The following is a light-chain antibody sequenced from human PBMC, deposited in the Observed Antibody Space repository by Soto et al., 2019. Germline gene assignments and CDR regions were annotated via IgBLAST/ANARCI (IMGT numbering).Light chain of an antibody. Sequence: IQLTQSPSSLSASVGDRVTITCRASQGISSYLGWYQQKPGKAPKLLIYDAATLQSGVPSRFSGSGSGTDFTLTITSLQPEDFATNYFQQLKKYPLTFGGGTKVEIK. V-gene: IGKV1-9*01. CDR1: QGISSY. CDR3: QQLKKYPLT. CDR2: DAA. J-gene: IGKJ4*01.